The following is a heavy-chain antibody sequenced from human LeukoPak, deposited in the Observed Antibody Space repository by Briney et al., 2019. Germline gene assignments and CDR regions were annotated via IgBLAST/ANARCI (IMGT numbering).Heavy chain of an antibody. V-gene: IGHV4-61*01. Sequence: PSQTLSLTCTVSGGSISSGSYYWSWIRQPPGKGLEWFGYIYYSGSTNYNPSLKSRVAISVDTSKNQFSLKLSSVTAADTAVYYCARGSAVVTIGAFDIWGQGTMVTVSS. CDR2: IYYSGST. CDR3: ARGSAVVTIGAFDI. CDR1: GGSISSGSYY. J-gene: IGHJ3*02. D-gene: IGHD4-23*01.